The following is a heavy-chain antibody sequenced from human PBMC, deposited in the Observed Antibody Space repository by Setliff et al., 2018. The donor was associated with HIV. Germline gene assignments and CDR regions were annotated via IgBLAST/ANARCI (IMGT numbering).Heavy chain of an antibody. J-gene: IGHJ4*02. CDR3: VRDWGTYYYDSSGNSRPFDY. D-gene: IGHD3-22*01. CDR1: GFTFSRYT. V-gene: IGHV3-21*01. CDR2: ISGSSNYI. Sequence: GGSLRLSCAASGFTFSRYTMNWVRQAPGKGLEWVSSISGSSNYIYYADSVKGRFTISRDNAKRSLYLQMNSLRAEDTAVYYCVRDWGTYYYDSSGNSRPFDYWGQGTLVTVSS.